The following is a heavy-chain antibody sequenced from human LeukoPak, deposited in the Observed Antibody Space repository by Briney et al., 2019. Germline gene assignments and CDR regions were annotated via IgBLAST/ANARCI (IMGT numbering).Heavy chain of an antibody. CDR2: IKQDGSEK. J-gene: IGHJ3*02. D-gene: IGHD3-9*01. CDR1: GFTFSSYW. CDR3: ARDTYDIWTGHCDAFDI. Sequence: PGGSLRLSCAASGFTFSSYWMSWVRQAPGKGLEWLANIKQDGSEKYYVDSVKGRFTISRDNAKNSLYLQMNSLRAEDTAVYYCARDTYDIWTGHCDAFDIWGQGTIVTVSS. V-gene: IGHV3-7*01.